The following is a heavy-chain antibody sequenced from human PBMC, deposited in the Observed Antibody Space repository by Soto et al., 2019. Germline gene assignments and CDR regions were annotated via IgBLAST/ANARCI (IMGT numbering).Heavy chain of an antibody. Sequence: GGLMKGSRKGSGYTLTRYQIARVRQAPGKRLEGMGWINPNRGGTNYAQKFQGWVTMTRDTSISTAYMELSGLRSDDTAVYYCARDISPLLWFGELYRYGMDVWGQGTTVTVSS. CDR3: ARDISPLLWFGELYRYGMDV. CDR2: INPNRGGT. CDR1: GYTLTRYQ. J-gene: IGHJ6*02. V-gene: IGHV1-2*04. D-gene: IGHD3-10*01.